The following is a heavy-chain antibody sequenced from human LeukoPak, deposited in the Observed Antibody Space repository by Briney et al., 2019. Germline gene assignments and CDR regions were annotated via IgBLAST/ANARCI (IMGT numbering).Heavy chain of an antibody. D-gene: IGHD6-13*01. J-gene: IGHJ4*02. CDR1: GYTFTGYY. V-gene: IGHV1-2*02. CDR3: ARAIAAAEGDFDY. CDR2: INPNSGGT. Sequence: ASVKVSCKASGYTFTGYYMHWVRQAPGQGLEWMGWINPNSGGTNYAQKFQGRVTMTRDTSISTAYMELSRLRSDDTAVYYCARAIAAAEGDFDYWGQGTLVTVSS.